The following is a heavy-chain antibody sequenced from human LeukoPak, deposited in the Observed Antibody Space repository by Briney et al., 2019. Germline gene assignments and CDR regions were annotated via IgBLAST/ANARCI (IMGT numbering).Heavy chain of an antibody. CDR1: GFIFSDYG. J-gene: IGHJ4*02. CDR3: AKHYYGSGSQKYYFDY. Sequence: GGSLRLSCAASGFIFSDYGMHWVGQAPGKGLEWVTLVRNDGSDKYYADSVKGRFTISRDNSKNTLYLQMNSLRPEDTAVYYCAKHYYGSGSQKYYFDYWGQGTLVTVSS. CDR2: VRNDGSDK. D-gene: IGHD3-10*01. V-gene: IGHV3-30*02.